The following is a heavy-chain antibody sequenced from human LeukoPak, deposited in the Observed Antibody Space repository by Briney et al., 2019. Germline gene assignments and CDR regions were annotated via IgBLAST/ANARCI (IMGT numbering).Heavy chain of an antibody. D-gene: IGHD3-10*01. Sequence: GGSLRLSCAASGFTFSSYWMSWVRQAPGKGLEWVANIKQDGSEKYYVDSVKGRFTISRDNAKNSLYLQMNSLRAEDTAVYYCARTVGGLSQYYYYYYGMDVWGQGTTVTVSS. CDR3: ARTVGGLSQYYYYYYGMDV. CDR2: IKQDGSEK. J-gene: IGHJ6*02. V-gene: IGHV3-7*01. CDR1: GFTFSSYW.